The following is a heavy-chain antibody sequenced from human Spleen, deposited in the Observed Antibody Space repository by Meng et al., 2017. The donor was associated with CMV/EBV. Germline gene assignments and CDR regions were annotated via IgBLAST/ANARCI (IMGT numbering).Heavy chain of an antibody. V-gene: IGHV3-11*04. CDR3: ARTPSRGRAFDI. D-gene: IGHD2-15*01. Sequence: GESLKISCAASGFTFSDYYMSWIRQAPGKGLEWVSYISSSGSTIYYADSVKGRFTISRDNAKNSLSLQMNSLRGEDTAVYSCARTPSRGRAFDIWGQGTKVTVSS. CDR1: GFTFSDYY. CDR2: ISSSGSTI. J-gene: IGHJ3*02.